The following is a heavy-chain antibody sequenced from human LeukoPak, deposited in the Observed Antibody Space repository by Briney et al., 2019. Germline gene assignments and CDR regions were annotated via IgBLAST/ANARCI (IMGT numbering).Heavy chain of an antibody. D-gene: IGHD3-22*01. J-gene: IGHJ4*02. CDR2: ISTSGGST. Sequence: GGSLRLSCAASGFTFSSYAMSWVRQAPGKGLEWVSGISTSGGSTSYADSVKGRFTISRDNPRNTLYMQMNSLRDEDTALYYCAIMHPYYDGSGYWVQWGQGTLVTVSS. CDR1: GFTFSSYA. CDR3: AIMHPYYDGSGYWVQ. V-gene: IGHV3-23*01.